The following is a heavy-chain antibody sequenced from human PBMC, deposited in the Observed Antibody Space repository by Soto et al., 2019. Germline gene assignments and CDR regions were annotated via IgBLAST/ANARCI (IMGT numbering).Heavy chain of an antibody. CDR2: IYYSGST. D-gene: IGHD6-13*01. J-gene: IGHJ6*02. V-gene: IGHV4-59*01. CDR3: ARDHRPTHSSSWAYYYGMDV. CDR1: GGCMSSYY. Sequence: ETLSVTWTDAGGCMSSYYCRLIRQLPGKGLEWIGYIYYSGSTNYNPSLKSRVTISLDTSKNQFSLKLSSVTAAETAVYYCARDHRPTHSSSWAYYYGMDVWGQGTTVTASS.